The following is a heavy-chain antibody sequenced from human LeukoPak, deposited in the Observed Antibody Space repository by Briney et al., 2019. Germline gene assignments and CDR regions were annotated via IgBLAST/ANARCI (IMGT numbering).Heavy chain of an antibody. CDR1: GYTFTSYG. Sequence: ASVKVSCKASGYTFTSYGISWVRQAPGQGLEWMGWISAYNGNTNYAQKLQGRVTMTTDTSTSAAYTELRSLRSDDTAVYYCARDSAPHLYVDGGATGDYWGQGTLVTVSS. J-gene: IGHJ4*02. CDR2: ISAYNGNT. CDR3: ARDSAPHLYVDGGATGDY. V-gene: IGHV1-18*01. D-gene: IGHD1-26*01.